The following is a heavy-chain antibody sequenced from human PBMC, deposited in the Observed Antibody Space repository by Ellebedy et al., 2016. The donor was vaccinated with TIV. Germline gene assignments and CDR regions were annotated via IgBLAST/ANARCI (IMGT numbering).Heavy chain of an antibody. J-gene: IGHJ4*02. Sequence: PGGSLRLSCAASGFTVSNYYMIWVRQAPGKGLEWVSLIYSDGTTFYADSVKGRFIISRDNFKNTLYLQMNSLRAEDTAVYYCARNPSGSHYGWGRGTPVTVSS. CDR2: IYSDGTT. D-gene: IGHD1-26*01. V-gene: IGHV3-53*01. CDR1: GFTVSNYY. CDR3: ARNPSGSHYG.